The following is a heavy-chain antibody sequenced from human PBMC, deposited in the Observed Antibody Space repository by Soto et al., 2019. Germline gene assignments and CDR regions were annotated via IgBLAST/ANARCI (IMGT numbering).Heavy chain of an antibody. CDR1: GYTFTSYG. Sequence: ASVKVSCKAFGYTFTSYGISWVRQAPGQGLEWMGWISAYSGNTNYAQKVQGRVTMTTDTSTSTAYMELRSLRSDDTAVYYCARDPCAWPNWFGRWGKGNMVTASS. J-gene: IGHJ5*02. V-gene: IGHV1-18*01. CDR2: ISAYSGNT. CDR3: ARDPCAWPNWFGR.